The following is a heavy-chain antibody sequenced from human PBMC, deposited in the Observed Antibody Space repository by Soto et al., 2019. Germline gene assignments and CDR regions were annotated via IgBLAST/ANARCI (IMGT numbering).Heavy chain of an antibody. CDR1: GGSISSGGYY. CDR3: ARESPAAGYRHFDY. V-gene: IGHV4-31*03. Sequence: PSETLSLTCTVSGGSISSGGYYWSWIRQHPGKGLEWIGYIYYSGSTYYNPSLKSRVTISVDTSKNQFSLKLSSVTAADTAVYYCARESPAAGYRHFDYWGQGTLVTSPQ. D-gene: IGHD2-2*01. J-gene: IGHJ4*02. CDR2: IYYSGST.